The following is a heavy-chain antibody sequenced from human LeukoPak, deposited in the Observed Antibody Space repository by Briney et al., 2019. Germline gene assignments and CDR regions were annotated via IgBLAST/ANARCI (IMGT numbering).Heavy chain of an antibody. J-gene: IGHJ4*02. CDR2: IYSGGST. Sequence: GGSLRLSCAASGFTVSSNYMSWVRQAPGKGLEWVSVIYSGGSTYYADSVKGRFTISRDNSKNTLYLQMNSLRAEDTAVYYCARCNSGWNYFDYWGQGTLVTVSS. CDR1: GFTVSSNY. CDR3: ARCNSGWNYFDY. D-gene: IGHD6-19*01. V-gene: IGHV3-66*01.